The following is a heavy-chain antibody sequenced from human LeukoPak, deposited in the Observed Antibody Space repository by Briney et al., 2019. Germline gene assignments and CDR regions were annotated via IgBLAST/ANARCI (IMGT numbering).Heavy chain of an antibody. V-gene: IGHV1-46*01. CDR3: ARGSDPRGGYYFQS. Sequence: ASVNVSCKASVYTFTNYYMHWVRQAPGQGLEWVGLINPTGTGTNYAQKFRGRVTLTRDTSTTTVYMELSSLRSEDTAVYYCARGSDPRGGYYFQSWGQGTLVTVSS. CDR2: INPTGTGT. D-gene: IGHD3-16*01. CDR1: VYTFTNYY. J-gene: IGHJ4*02.